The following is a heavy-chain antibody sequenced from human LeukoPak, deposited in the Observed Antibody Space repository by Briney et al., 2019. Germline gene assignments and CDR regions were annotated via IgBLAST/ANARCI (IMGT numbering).Heavy chain of an antibody. J-gene: IGHJ4*02. D-gene: IGHD4-4*01. V-gene: IGHV3-30-3*01. Sequence: GGSLRLSCAACGFMFSNFAIELVRQAPGKGLEWVAFISYDGNSKYYADSVKGRFTISRDNSKNTLYLQMNSLRAEDTAVYYCARGYSENYYPDYWGQGTLVTVSS. CDR1: GFMFSNFA. CDR3: ARGYSENYYPDY. CDR2: ISYDGNSK.